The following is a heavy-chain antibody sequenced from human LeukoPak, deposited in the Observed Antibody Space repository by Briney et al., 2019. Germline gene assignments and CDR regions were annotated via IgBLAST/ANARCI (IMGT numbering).Heavy chain of an antibody. CDR3: ASSPYYYDSSGYYYGAFDI. V-gene: IGHV1-69*13. J-gene: IGHJ3*02. CDR1: GGTFSIYA. D-gene: IGHD3-22*01. Sequence: EASVTVSCTASGGTFSIYAISWVRQAPGQGLEWMGGIIPIFGTANYAQKFQGRVTITADESTSTAYMELSSLRSEDTAVYYCASSPYYYDSSGYYYGAFDIWGQGTMVTVSS. CDR2: IIPIFGTA.